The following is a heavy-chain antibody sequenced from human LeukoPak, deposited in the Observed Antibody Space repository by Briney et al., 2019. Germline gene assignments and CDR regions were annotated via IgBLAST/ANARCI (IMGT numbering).Heavy chain of an antibody. CDR1: GGSISSGDYF. CDR2: IYYSGST. J-gene: IGHJ4*02. CDR3: ARVGTVVRPFFDY. D-gene: IGHD4-23*01. V-gene: IGHV4-30-4*08. Sequence: SETLSLTCTVSGGSISSGDYFWSWIRQPPGKGLEWIGYIYYSGSTYYNPSLKSRVTISVDTSKNQFSLKLSSVTAADTAVYYCARVGTVVRPFFDYWGQGTLVTVSS.